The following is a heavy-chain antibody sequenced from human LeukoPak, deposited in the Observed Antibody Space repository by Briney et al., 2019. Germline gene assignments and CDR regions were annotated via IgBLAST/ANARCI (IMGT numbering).Heavy chain of an antibody. V-gene: IGHV3-53*01. D-gene: IGHD1-14*01. CDR2: LYSDGNT. Sequence: AGGSLRLSCAASGFTVITNDMTWVRQAPGKGPEWVSVLYSDGNTKYADSVQGRSTISRDNSKNTLYLEMNSLSPDDTAVYYCARGVEPLAANTLAYWGQGTLVTVSS. CDR3: ARGVEPLAANTLAY. CDR1: GFTVITND. J-gene: IGHJ4*02.